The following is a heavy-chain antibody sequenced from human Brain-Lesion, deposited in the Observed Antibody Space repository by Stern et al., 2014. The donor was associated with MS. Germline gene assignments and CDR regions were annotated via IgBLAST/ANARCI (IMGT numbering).Heavy chain of an antibody. CDR1: GGSISSGGYY. Sequence: VQLVESGPGLVKPSQTLSLSCTVSGGSISSGGYYWSWIRQPAGKGLEWIGRIFNSGSTSYNPSLKSGVTISIDTSKNHFSRRLNPMTAADTAVYYCARGRVVPGFQYYATDVWGQGTTVIVSS. CDR3: ARGRVVPGFQYYATDV. D-gene: IGHD2-2*01. CDR2: IFNSGST. V-gene: IGHV4-61*02. J-gene: IGHJ6*02.